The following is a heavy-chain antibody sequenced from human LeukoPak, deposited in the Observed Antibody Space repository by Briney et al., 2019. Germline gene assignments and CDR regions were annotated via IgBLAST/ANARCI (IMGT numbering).Heavy chain of an antibody. V-gene: IGHV4-38-2*02. Sequence: PSETLSLTCTVSGYSISSGYYWGWIRQPPGKGLEWIGSIYHSGSTYYNPSLKSRVTISVDTSKNQFSLKLSSVTAADTAVYYCARLTRDYSSSWFSFYYMDVWGKGTTVTISS. CDR1: GYSISSGYY. J-gene: IGHJ6*03. CDR2: IYHSGST. CDR3: ARLTRDYSSSWFSFYYMDV. D-gene: IGHD6-13*01.